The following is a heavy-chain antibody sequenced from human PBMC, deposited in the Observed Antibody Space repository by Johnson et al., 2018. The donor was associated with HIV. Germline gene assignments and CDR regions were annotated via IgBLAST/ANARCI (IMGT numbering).Heavy chain of an antibody. D-gene: IGHD2-15*01. CDR1: GFTFSDYY. CDR3: NSPYVSGVVATTNDAFES. CDR2: IRSSGSTI. J-gene: IGHJ3*02. Sequence: QVQLVESGGGLVQPGGSLRLSCAASGFTFSDYYMSWIRQAPGKGLEWVSYIRSSGSTIYYADSVKGRFTISRDNAKNSLYLHMNSLNTEDTAVYYCNSPYVSGVVATTNDAFESWGQGTMGTVSS. V-gene: IGHV3-11*01.